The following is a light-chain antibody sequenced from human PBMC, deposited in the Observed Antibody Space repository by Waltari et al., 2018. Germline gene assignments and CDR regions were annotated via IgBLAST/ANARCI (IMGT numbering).Light chain of an antibody. CDR2: DAS. Sequence: EIVLTQSPATLSLSPGERATLSCRASQSVSSYLTWYQQTPGQAPNLLLHDASHRATGIPARFSGSGSGTVFTLTISSLEPEDFAVYYCQQRSNWPLTFGGGTKVEIK. CDR1: QSVSSY. V-gene: IGKV3-11*01. J-gene: IGKJ4*01. CDR3: QQRSNWPLT.